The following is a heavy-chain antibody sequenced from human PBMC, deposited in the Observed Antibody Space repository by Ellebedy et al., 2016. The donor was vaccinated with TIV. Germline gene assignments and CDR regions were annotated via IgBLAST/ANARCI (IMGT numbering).Heavy chain of an antibody. D-gene: IGHD6-19*01. J-gene: IGHJ6*02. V-gene: IGHV1-2*02. CDR2: INPNSGGT. Sequence: ASVKVSCXASGYTFTGYYMHWVRQAPGQGLEWMGWINPNSGGTNYAQKFQGRVTMTRDTSISTAYMELSSLRSEDTAVYYCAREGVGAGIAVAGDYYGMDVWGQGTTVTVSS. CDR1: GYTFTGYY. CDR3: AREGVGAGIAVAGDYYGMDV.